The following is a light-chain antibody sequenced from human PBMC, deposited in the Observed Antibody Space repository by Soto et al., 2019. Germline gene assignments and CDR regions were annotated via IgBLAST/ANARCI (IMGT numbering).Light chain of an antibody. CDR3: SSYTSVTSLV. CDR1: SSDVGRYNY. CDR2: EVS. V-gene: IGLV2-14*01. J-gene: IGLJ2*01. Sequence: QSVLTQPASVSGSPGQSITISCTGTSSDVGRYNYVSWYQQHPGKAPKLIIFEVSNRPSGVSNRFSGSKSGNTASLTISGLQIEDEADYYCSSYTSVTSLVFGGGTKLTVL.